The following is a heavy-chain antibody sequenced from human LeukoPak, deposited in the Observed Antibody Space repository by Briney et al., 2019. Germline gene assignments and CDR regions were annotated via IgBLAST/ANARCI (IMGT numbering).Heavy chain of an antibody. CDR3: AKAYNYGSGSYYSFFDN. V-gene: IGHV3-23*01. J-gene: IGHJ4*02. D-gene: IGHD3-10*01. CDR1: LFTFSSYA. Sequence: SGGSLRLACAASLFTFSSYAMTWVRQAPGKGLEWVSTINPSGGDTYYADSVRGRFTISRDNSKKTLYLQMDGLRAEDTAVYYCAKAYNYGSGSYYSFFDNWGQGTLVTVSS. CDR2: INPSGGDT.